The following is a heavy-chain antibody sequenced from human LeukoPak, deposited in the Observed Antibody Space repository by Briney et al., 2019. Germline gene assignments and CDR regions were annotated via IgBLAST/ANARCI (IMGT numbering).Heavy chain of an antibody. Sequence: PSETLSLTCTVSGGSISSYYWSWIRQPAGKGLEWIGRIYTSGSTNYNPSLKSRVTMSEDTSKNQFSLKLSSVTAADTAVYYCARAFRGIFGVFEAFDIWGQGTMVTVSS. CDR3: ARAFRGIFGVFEAFDI. D-gene: IGHD3-3*01. CDR2: IYTSGST. V-gene: IGHV4-4*07. CDR1: GGSISSYY. J-gene: IGHJ3*02.